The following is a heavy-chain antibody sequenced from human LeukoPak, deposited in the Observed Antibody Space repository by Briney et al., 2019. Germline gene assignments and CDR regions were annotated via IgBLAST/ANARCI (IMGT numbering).Heavy chain of an antibody. V-gene: IGHV3-23*01. CDR2: ISGSGGGT. CDR1: GFTFSSYA. D-gene: IGHD3-10*01. J-gene: IGHJ6*02. CDR3: AKDFPYYYGSGSSTVYYYYGMDV. Sequence: GGSLRLSCAASGFTFSSYAMSWVRQAPGKGLEWVSAISGSGGGTYYADSVKGRFTISRDNSKNTLYLQMNSLRAEDTAVYYCAKDFPYYYGSGSSTVYYYYGMDVWGQGTTVTVSS.